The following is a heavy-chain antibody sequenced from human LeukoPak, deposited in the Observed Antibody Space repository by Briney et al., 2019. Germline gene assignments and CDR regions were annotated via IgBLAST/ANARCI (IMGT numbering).Heavy chain of an antibody. J-gene: IGHJ3*02. CDR3: VRHNAARAFDI. CDR2: VSDDGSTT. Sequence: GGSLRLSCAASGFTFSSCEMNWVRQAPGKGLVWVSRVSDDGSTTTYADSVKGRFTISRDNAKNTLYLQMNSLRPEDTAVYYCVRHNAARAFDIWGQGTMVIVSS. V-gene: IGHV3-74*03. CDR1: GFTFSSCE. D-gene: IGHD1-1*01.